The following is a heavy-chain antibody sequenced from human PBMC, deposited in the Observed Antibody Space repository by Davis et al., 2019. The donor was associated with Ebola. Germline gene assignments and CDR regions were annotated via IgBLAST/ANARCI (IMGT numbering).Heavy chain of an antibody. D-gene: IGHD6-19*01. CDR3: ARARYSSGWYS. CDR2: IYTGDSDT. Sequence: GESLKISCKDSGNSFTSHWIGWVRQMPGKGLEWMGIIYTGDSDTRYSPSFRGQVTISADKSITTAYLQWSSLKASDTAMYYCARARYSSGWYSWGQGTLVTVSS. J-gene: IGHJ4*02. CDR1: GNSFTSHW. V-gene: IGHV5-51*01.